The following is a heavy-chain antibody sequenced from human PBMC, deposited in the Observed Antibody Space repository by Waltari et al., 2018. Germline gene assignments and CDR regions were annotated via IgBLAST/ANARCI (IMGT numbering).Heavy chain of an antibody. D-gene: IGHD3-10*01. V-gene: IGHV2-70*04. CDR2: IDWDDAK. J-gene: IGHJ1*01. CDR3: ARMGEGSGSGYHEYFQY. CDR1: GFSLSTIGMR. Sequence: QVTLKESGPALVNPTQTLTLTCTFSGFSLSTIGMRVNWIRQPPGKALEWLARIDWDDAKFYDTSLKTRLTISKDTSNNRVVLKMTNMDPMDTGTYYCARMGEGSGSGYHEYFQYWGRGTLVTVSS.